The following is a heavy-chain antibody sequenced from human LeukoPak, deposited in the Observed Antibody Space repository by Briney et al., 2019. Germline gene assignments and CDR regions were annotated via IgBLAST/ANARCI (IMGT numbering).Heavy chain of an antibody. V-gene: IGHV4-39*07. Sequence: SETLSLTCTVSGGSISSRSYYWAWIRQPPGKGLEWIGSIYYSGSTYYNPSLKSRATISVDTSKNQFSLKLSSVTAADTAVYYCARVDYYDSSGYHPYFDYWGQGTLVTVSS. CDR3: ARVDYYDSSGYHPYFDY. CDR1: GGSISSRSYY. J-gene: IGHJ4*02. D-gene: IGHD3-22*01. CDR2: IYYSGST.